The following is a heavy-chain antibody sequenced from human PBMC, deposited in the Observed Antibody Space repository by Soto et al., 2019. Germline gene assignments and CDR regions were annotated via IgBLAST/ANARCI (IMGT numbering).Heavy chain of an antibody. V-gene: IGHV1-3*01. CDR1: GYTFTDYV. CDR2: INAVNGDT. D-gene: IGHD1-26*01. Sequence: GASVKVSCKASGYTFTDYVIHWLRQAPGQRLEWMAWINAVNGDTYYSQKFQGRVTTTRDTSASTAYMELSSLESDDTAVYYCARGRVSGGYYAFGYWGQGTPVTVSS. J-gene: IGHJ4*02. CDR3: ARGRVSGGYYAFGY.